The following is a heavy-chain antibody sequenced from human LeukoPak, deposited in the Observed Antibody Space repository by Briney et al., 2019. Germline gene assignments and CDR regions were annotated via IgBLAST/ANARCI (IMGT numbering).Heavy chain of an antibody. V-gene: IGHV3-33*01. CDR2: IWYDGSNK. CDR1: GFTFSSYG. J-gene: IGHJ4*02. CDR3: ARSPTTAFDY. D-gene: IGHD4-17*01. Sequence: PGRSLRLSCAASGFTFSSYGMHWVRQAPGKGLEWVAAIWYDGSNKYYADSVKGRFTISRDNSKNTLYLQMNSLRAEDTAVYYCARSPTTAFDYWGQGTLVTVSS.